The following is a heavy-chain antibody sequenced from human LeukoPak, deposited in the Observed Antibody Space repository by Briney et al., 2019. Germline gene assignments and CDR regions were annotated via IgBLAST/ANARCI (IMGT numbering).Heavy chain of an antibody. CDR3: ARHSRGRWYVFDY. CDR2: INSDGSST. CDR1: AFTFSSYW. J-gene: IGHJ4*02. Sequence: GGSLRLSCAASAFTFSSYWMHWVCQGPGKGLVWVSRINSDGSSTSYADSVKGRFTISRDNAKNTLYLQMNSLRAEDTAVYYCARHSRGRWYVFDYWGQGTLVTVSS. D-gene: IGHD6-13*01. V-gene: IGHV3-74*01.